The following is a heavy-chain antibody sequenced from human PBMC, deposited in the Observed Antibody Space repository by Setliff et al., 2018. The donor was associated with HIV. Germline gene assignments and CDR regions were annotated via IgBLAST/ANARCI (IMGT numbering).Heavy chain of an antibody. CDR2: INHGGST. CDR3: ARGLDVWGTYRYRNYFDY. Sequence: SETLSLTCAVYSGSFSGYYWSWIRQPPGKGLEWIGEINHGGSTIYNPSLKRRVTISIDTSKNQFSLNLTSVTAADTAIYYCARGLDVWGTYRYRNYFDYWGQGTLVTVSS. D-gene: IGHD3-16*02. CDR1: SGSFSGYY. V-gene: IGHV4-34*01. J-gene: IGHJ4*02.